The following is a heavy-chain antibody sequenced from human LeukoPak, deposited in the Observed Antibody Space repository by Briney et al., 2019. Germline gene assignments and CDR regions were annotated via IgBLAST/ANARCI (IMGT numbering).Heavy chain of an antibody. D-gene: IGHD5-12*01. J-gene: IGHJ4*02. Sequence: SETLSLTCTVSGGSISSSSYYWGWIRQPPGKGLEWIGHIYYSGSTYYNPSLKSRVTISVDTSKNQFSLKLSPVTAADTAVYYCARHAGYSGHFDYWGQGTLVTV. CDR1: GGSISSSSYY. V-gene: IGHV4-39*01. CDR2: IYYSGST. CDR3: ARHAGYSGHFDY.